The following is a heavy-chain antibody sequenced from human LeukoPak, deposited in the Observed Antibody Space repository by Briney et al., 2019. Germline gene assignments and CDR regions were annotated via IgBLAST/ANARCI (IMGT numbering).Heavy chain of an antibody. J-gene: IGHJ4*02. CDR2: TNGDGSDT. V-gene: IGHV3-74*01. D-gene: IGHD5-18*01. Sequence: GGSLRLSCAASGFTLSNSWMHWVRQAPGKGLVWVSRTNGDGSDTSYADSVKGRFTISRDSATNTLYLQMNSLRAEDTAIYYCVRDGEYSHGIDFDYWGQGTLVTASP. CDR3: VRDGEYSHGIDFDY. CDR1: GFTLSNSW.